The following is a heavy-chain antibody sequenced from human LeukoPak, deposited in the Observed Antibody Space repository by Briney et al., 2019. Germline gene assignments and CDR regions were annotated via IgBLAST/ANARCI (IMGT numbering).Heavy chain of an antibody. Sequence: GESLKISCEGSGDEFSRSWIGWVRQVPGKGIDWRGISFPEYSDTRDRPAFQCHVSCSAGKSSSSAYLHGDSLRASDTAIYCCARHAFPRYPPPQPIGASGQGTPVTVSS. V-gene: IGHV5-51*01. D-gene: IGHD2-21*01. J-gene: IGHJ5*02. CDR2: SFPEYSDT. CDR1: GDEFSRSW. CDR3: ARHAFPRYPPPQPIGA.